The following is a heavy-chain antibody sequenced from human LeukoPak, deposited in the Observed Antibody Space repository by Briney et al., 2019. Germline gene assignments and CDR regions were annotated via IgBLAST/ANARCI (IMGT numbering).Heavy chain of an antibody. J-gene: IGHJ4*02. Sequence: SETLSLTCTVSGGSTSNFCWTWIRQPPGKGLEWIGCLCYSGSTNYNPSLNGRVTFSLDTSKNQFSLNLISVTAADTALNYCARGHSAYALDYWGQGTLVTVSS. D-gene: IGHD5-12*01. CDR1: GGSTSNFC. CDR3: ARGHSAYALDY. V-gene: IGHV4-59*01. CDR2: LCYSGST.